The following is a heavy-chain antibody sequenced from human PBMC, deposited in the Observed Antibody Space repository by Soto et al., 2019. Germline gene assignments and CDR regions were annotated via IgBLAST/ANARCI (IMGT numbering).Heavy chain of an antibody. J-gene: IGHJ6*02. V-gene: IGHV3-15*07. D-gene: IGHD4-17*01. Sequence: GGSLRLSCAASGFTFSNAWMNWVRQAPGKGLEWVGRIKSKTDGGTTDYAAPVKGRFTISRDDSKNTLYLQMNSLKTEDTAVYYCTTDPQDATVTRYYYYGMDVWGQGTTVTVSS. CDR1: GFTFSNAW. CDR2: IKSKTDGGTT. CDR3: TTDPQDATVTRYYYYGMDV.